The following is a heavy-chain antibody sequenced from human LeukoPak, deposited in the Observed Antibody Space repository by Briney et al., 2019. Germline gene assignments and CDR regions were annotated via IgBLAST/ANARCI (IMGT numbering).Heavy chain of an antibody. CDR1: GFTFNIYY. CDR2: MCDSAGCT. J-gene: IGHJ4*02. V-gene: IGHV3-23*01. Sequence: GGSLRLTCAASGFTFNIYYLSWVRQPPGKGLEWVASMCDSAGCTYYADSVKGRFTISRDNSKNILYLQMNSLRAEDTAIYYCAKARYYGSGSYYLHFDYWGQGTLVTVSS. CDR3: AKARYYGSGSYYLHFDY. D-gene: IGHD3-10*01.